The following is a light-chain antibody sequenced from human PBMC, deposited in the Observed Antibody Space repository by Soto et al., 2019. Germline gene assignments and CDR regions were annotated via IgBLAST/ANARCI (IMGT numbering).Light chain of an antibody. Sequence: DIQMTQSPSSLSASVGDRVTITCRASQSISSYLNWYQQKPGKAPKLLIYAASSLQSGVPSRCSGSGSGTDCTLTISSLQPEDFATYYCQQSYSTPLTFGGGTKVEIK. J-gene: IGKJ4*01. CDR1: QSISSY. V-gene: IGKV1-39*01. CDR2: AAS. CDR3: QQSYSTPLT.